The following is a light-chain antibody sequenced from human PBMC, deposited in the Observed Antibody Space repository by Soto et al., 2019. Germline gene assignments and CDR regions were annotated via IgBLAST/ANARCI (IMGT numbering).Light chain of an antibody. CDR1: SSDLGEFNY. Sequence: QSALTQPPSASGSPGQSVTISCTGTSSDLGEFNYVSWYQQHPGQVPKLMIYEVTKRPSGVPDRFSGSKSANTASLTVSGLQAEDEADDYCSPRIGGTPGVFGGGTKLTVL. CDR2: EVT. V-gene: IGLV2-8*01. CDR3: SPRIGGTPGV. J-gene: IGLJ3*02.